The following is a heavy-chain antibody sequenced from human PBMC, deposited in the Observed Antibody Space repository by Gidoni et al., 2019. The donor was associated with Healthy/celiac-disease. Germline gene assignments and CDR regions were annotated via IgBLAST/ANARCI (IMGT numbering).Heavy chain of an antibody. Sequence: EVQLVESGGGLVQPGGSLSLSCAASGFTFSSYSMNWVRQAPGKGLEWVSYISSSSSTIYYADSVKGRFTISRDNAKNSLYLQMNSLRAEDTAVYYCASTPGNWQQLELDYWGQGTLVTVSS. J-gene: IGHJ4*02. CDR2: ISSSSSTI. CDR1: GFTFSSYS. V-gene: IGHV3-48*04. CDR3: ASTPGNWQQLELDY. D-gene: IGHD6-13*01.